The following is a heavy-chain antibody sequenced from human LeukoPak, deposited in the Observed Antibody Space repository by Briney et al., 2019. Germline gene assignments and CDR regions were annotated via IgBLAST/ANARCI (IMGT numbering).Heavy chain of an antibody. D-gene: IGHD5-18*01. Sequence: GGSLRLSCAASGFTFSSYAMSWVRQAPGKGLEWVSSISGSGGRTHYTDSVKGRFTISRDNSKNTLYLQMNSLRAADTAVYYCAGGKDGYSYGYFDYWGQGTLVTVSS. CDR1: GFTFSSYA. CDR2: ISGSGGRT. J-gene: IGHJ4*02. CDR3: AGGKDGYSYGYFDY. V-gene: IGHV3-23*01.